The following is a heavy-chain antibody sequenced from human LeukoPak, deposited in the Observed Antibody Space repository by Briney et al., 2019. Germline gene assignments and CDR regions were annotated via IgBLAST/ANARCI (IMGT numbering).Heavy chain of an antibody. J-gene: IGHJ4*02. CDR3: ARGPGHSFKY. CDR2: IFYSGST. Sequence: SETLSLTCTVSGGSISSSSYYWGWIRQPPGKGLEWIGSIFYSGSTYYNPSLKSRVTVSLDTSKNQFSLKLSSVTAADMAIYYCARGPGHSFKYWGQGTRVTVSS. D-gene: IGHD1-1*01. V-gene: IGHV4-39*07. CDR1: GGSISSSSYY.